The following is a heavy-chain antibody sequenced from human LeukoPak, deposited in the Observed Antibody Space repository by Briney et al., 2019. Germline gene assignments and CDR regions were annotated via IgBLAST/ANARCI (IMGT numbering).Heavy chain of an antibody. V-gene: IGHV1-2*02. CDR1: GYTFTGYY. CDR3: ARGSRDYYYYYMDV. CDR2: INPNSGGT. Sequence: ASVRVSCKASGYTFTGYYMHWVRQAPGQGLEWMGWINPNSGGTNYAQKFQGRVTMTRDTSISTAYMELSRLRSDDTAVYYCARGSRDYYYYYMDVWGKGTTVTVSS. D-gene: IGHD5/OR15-5a*01. J-gene: IGHJ6*03.